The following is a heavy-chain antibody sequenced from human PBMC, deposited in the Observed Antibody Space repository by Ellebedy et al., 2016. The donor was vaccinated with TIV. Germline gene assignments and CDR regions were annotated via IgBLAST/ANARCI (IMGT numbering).Heavy chain of an antibody. CDR1: GGSVSSSSYF. CDR3: ARQGEGGRAFEF. D-gene: IGHD3-16*01. CDR2: VSYSGST. V-gene: IGHV4-39*01. Sequence: GSLRLSCNVSGGSVSSSSYFWGWIRQPPGKGLEWIGSVSYSGSTSYNPSLKRRVTISVDTSKSQVSLRLNSVTAADTAVYYCARQGEGGRAFEFWGQGTMVTVSS. J-gene: IGHJ3*01.